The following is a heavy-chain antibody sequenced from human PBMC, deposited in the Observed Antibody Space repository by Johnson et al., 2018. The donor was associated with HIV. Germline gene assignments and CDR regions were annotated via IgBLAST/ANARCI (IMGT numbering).Heavy chain of an antibody. CDR2: ISWNSGII. CDR3: AKDMSGYDDAFDI. CDR1: GFIFDDYA. D-gene: IGHD5-12*01. V-gene: IGHV3-9*01. J-gene: IGHJ3*02. Sequence: VQLVESGGGLVQPGGSLRLSCAASGFIFDDYAMYWVRQAPGKGLEWVSGISWNSGIIGYADSVKGRFTISRDNAKNSLYLQMNRLRGEDTALYHCAKDMSGYDDAFDIWGQGTMVTVSS.